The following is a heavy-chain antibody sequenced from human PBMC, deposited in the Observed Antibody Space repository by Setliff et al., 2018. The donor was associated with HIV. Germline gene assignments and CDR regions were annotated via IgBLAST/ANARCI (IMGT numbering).Heavy chain of an antibody. D-gene: IGHD2-15*01. J-gene: IGHJ6*02. V-gene: IGHV1-69*13. CDR2: LISMFKIP. Sequence: GASVKVSCKPSGGTFRSQAISWVRQAPGQGLEWMGGLISMFKIPQIAQKFQGRVTITADESTSTAYMGLSSLTSEDKAVYYCAIGGWSGGGPLHYSYYYLDVWGQGTAVTVSS. CDR3: AIGGWSGGGPLHYSYYYLDV. CDR1: GGTFRSQA.